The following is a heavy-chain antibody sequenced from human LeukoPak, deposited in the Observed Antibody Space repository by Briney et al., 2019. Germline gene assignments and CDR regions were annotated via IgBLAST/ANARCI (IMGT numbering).Heavy chain of an antibody. CDR2: ISAGGNS. V-gene: IGHV4-34*01. J-gene: IGHJ3*02. Sequence: PSETLSLTCAVYGGSFSGYFWTWIRQSPGKGLEWIGEISAGGNSNENPSLKSRVTISVDRSKNQFSLILNSVTAADTAVYYCARVMGPGGAFDIWGQGTMVTVSS. CDR1: GGSFSGYF. CDR3: ARVMGPGGAFDI. D-gene: IGHD2-8*01.